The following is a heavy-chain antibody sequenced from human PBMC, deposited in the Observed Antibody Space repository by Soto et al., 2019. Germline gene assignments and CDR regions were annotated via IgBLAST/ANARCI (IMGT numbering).Heavy chain of an antibody. CDR1: GFSLYNHA. J-gene: IGHJ5*02. D-gene: IGHD3-22*01. CDR3: ATDPFYYHSSGHKSS. Sequence: PGGSLRLSCAACGFSLYNHALPWVRQTPDKGLGWVAVISYDGSNKYYADSVKGRFTISRDNSENTLYLQMNSLRPEDTAVYYCATDPFYYHSSGHKSSWGQGSLVTVSS. CDR2: ISYDGSNK. V-gene: IGHV3-30-3*01.